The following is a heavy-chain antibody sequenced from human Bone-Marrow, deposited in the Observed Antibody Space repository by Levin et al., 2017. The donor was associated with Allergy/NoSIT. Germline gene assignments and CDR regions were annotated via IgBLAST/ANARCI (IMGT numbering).Heavy chain of an antibody. J-gene: IGHJ4*02. V-gene: IGHV3-15*01. D-gene: IGHD5-18*01. CDR1: GFTFTNAW. CDR3: ATVGLLRGYIYGLDF. CDR2: IQSKADGGAA. Sequence: GGSLRLSCTASGFTFTNAWMTWVRQAPGKGLEWVGRIQSKADGGAADYAAPLKGSFTISRDDSINTLYLQMNSLKTEDTAVYYCATVGLLRGYIYGLDFWGQGTLVTVSS.